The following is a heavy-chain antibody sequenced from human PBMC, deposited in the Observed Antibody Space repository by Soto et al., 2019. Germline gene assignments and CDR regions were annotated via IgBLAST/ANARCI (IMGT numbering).Heavy chain of an antibody. CDR1: GFTFSSYA. CDR2: ISGSGGST. CDR3: ARVIYDFWSGPLDS. D-gene: IGHD3-3*01. V-gene: IGHV3-23*01. J-gene: IGHJ4*02. Sequence: GGSLRLSCAASGFTFSSYAMSWVRQAPGKGLEWVSAISGSGGSTYYADSVKGRFTTSRDNAKNSLYLQMNSLRAEDTAVYYCARVIYDFWSGPLDSWGQGSLVTVSS.